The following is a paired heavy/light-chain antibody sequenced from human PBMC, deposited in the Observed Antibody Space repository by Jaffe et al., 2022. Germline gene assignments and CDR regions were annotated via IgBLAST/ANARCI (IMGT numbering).Light chain of an antibody. J-gene: IGLJ1*01. CDR1: NIGSKS. V-gene: IGLV3-21*02. Sequence: SYVLTQPPSVSVAPGQTARITCGGNNIGSKSVHWYQQKPGQAPVLVVYDDSDRPSGIPERFSGSNSGNTATLTISRVEAGDEADYYCQVWDSSSDHYVFGTGTKVTVL. CDR2: DDS. CDR3: QVWDSSSDHYV.
Heavy chain of an antibody. J-gene: IGHJ3*02. D-gene: IGHD3-10*01. CDR2: INPNSGGT. V-gene: IGHV1-2*06. Sequence: QVQLVQSGAEVKKPGASVKVSCKASGYTFTGYYMHWVRQAPGQGLEWMGRINPNSGGTNYAQKFQGRVTMTRDTSISTAYMELSRLRSDDTAVYYCASITMVQGVIIRGDAFDIWGQGTMVTVSS. CDR3: ASITMVQGVIIRGDAFDI. CDR1: GYTFTGYY.